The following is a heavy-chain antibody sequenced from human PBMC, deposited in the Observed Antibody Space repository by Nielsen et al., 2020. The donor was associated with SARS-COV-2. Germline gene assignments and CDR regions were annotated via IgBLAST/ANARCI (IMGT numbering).Heavy chain of an antibody. CDR2: IYYSVST. Sequence: SETLSLTCTVSGGSISSGGYYWSLIRQHPGKGLEWIGYIYYSVSTYYNPSLKRRVTISVDTSKNQFSLQLCSVTAADTAVYYCARAPITMIVVVNAFDIWGQGTMVTVSS. V-gene: IGHV4-31*03. J-gene: IGHJ3*02. D-gene: IGHD3-22*01. CDR3: ARAPITMIVVVNAFDI. CDR1: GGSISSGGYY.